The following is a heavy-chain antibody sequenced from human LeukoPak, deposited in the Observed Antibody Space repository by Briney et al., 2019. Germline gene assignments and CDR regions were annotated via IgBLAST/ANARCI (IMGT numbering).Heavy chain of an antibody. CDR1: GGSISSSSYY. J-gene: IGHJ4*02. D-gene: IGHD4-17*01. Sequence: PSETLSLTCTVSGGSISSSSYYWGWIRQPPWKGLEWIGSIYYSGSTYYNPSLKSRVTISVDTSKNQFSLKLSSVTAADTAVYYCAVNHDYGDYWGQGTLVTVSS. V-gene: IGHV4-39*01. CDR3: AVNHDYGDY. CDR2: IYYSGST.